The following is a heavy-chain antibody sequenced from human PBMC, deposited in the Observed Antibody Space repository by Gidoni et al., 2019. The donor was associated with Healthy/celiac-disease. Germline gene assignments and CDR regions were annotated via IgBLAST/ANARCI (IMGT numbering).Heavy chain of an antibody. V-gene: IGHV4-34*01. D-gene: IGHD3-10*01. CDR2: INHSGST. J-gene: IGHJ5*02. Sequence: QVQLPQWGAGLLTPSETLSLTCAVYGGSFSGYYWSWIRQPPGKGLEWIGEINHSGSTNYNPSLKSRVTISVDTSKNQFSLKLSSVTAADTAGYYCARGTVWFGELFLNWFDPWGQGTRVTVSS. CDR3: ARGTVWFGELFLNWFDP. CDR1: GGSFSGYY.